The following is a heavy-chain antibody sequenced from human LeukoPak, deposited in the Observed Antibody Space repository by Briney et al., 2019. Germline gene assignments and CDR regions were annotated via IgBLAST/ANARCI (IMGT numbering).Heavy chain of an antibody. Sequence: SETLSLTCSVSGGSISNGDYYWGWSRQAPGKGLGWIGSIFDGETTHYNPSLKNRATISVDTSKNQFSLKLTSVTAADATMYYCARQLPTAAADTRGYFDYWGQGTVVTVSS. CDR1: GGSISNGDYY. V-gene: IGHV4-39*07. J-gene: IGHJ4*01. CDR3: ARQLPTAAADTRGYFDY. D-gene: IGHD6-25*01. CDR2: IFDGETT.